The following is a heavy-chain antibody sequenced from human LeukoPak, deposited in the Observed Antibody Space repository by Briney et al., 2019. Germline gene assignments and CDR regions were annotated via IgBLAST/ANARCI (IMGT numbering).Heavy chain of an antibody. CDR1: GFTFSRYS. D-gene: IGHD3-3*02. V-gene: IGHV3-48*01. J-gene: IGHJ3*02. Sequence: GGSLRLSCAASGFTFSRYSMNWVRQTPGKGLEWISYITSTSSSIYYADSVKGRFTISRDDAKNSPYLQMNSLRAEDTAVYYCARSQGALNIWGQGTSVTVSS. CDR3: ARSQGALNI. CDR2: ITSTSSSI.